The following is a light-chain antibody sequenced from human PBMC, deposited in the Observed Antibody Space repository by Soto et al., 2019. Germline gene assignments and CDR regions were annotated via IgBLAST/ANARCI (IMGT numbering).Light chain of an antibody. Sequence: EVVMTQSPATLSVSPGERVTLSCRASRSVNSNLAWYQQRPGQAPRLLIYDAATRATGIAARFSGSGSGTDFTLTISSLQSEDFAVYYCQQYNSWPPLTFGGGTKVDI. V-gene: IGKV3-15*01. CDR1: RSVNSN. CDR2: DAA. CDR3: QQYNSWPPLT. J-gene: IGKJ4*01.